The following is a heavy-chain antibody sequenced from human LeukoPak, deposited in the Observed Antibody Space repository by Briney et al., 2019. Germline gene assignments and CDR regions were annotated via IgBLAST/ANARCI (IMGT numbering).Heavy chain of an antibody. CDR3: ARHIVRNAYPDYFDY. CDR2: IYPGDSDT. D-gene: IGHD3-16*01. V-gene: IGHV5-51*01. J-gene: IGHJ4*02. CDR1: GYSFTRYW. Sequence: GESLKISCRGSGYSFTRYWIGWVRQMPGKGLEWMGIIYPGDSDTRYSPSFQGQVTISADKSISTAYLQWTSLKASDTAMYYCARHIVRNAYPDYFDYWGQGTLVTVSS.